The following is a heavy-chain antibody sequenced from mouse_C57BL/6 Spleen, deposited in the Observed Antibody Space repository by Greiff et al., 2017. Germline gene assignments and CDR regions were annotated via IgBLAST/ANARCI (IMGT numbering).Heavy chain of an antibody. CDR1: GYTFTSYW. CDR3: ARGVLRSYFDY. CDR2: LDPSDSYT. Sequence: VQLQQPGAELVLPGASVKLSCKASGYTFTSYWMHWVKQRPGQGLEWIGELDPSDSYTNYNQKFKGKSTLTVDKSSSTAYMQLSSLTSEDSAVYYCARGVLRSYFDYWGQGTTLTVSA. J-gene: IGHJ2*01. V-gene: IGHV1-69*01. D-gene: IGHD1-1*01.